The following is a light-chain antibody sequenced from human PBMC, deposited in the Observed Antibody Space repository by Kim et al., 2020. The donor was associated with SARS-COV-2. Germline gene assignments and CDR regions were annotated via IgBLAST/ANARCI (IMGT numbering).Light chain of an antibody. CDR2: AAS. V-gene: IGKV1-9*01. J-gene: IGKJ4*01. CDR3: QQLNSLPLT. CDR1: QCASTY. Sequence: IQLTQSPSSLSASVGDRVTITCRASQCASTYLAWYQQKPAKAPKLLIYAASTLQSGVPSRFSGSGSGTHFTLTISSLQAEDFATYYCQQLNSLPLTFGGGTKVDIK.